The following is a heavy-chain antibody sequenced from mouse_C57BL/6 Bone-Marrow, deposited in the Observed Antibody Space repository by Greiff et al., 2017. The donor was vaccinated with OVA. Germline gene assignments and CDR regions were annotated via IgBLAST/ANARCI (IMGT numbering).Heavy chain of an antibody. D-gene: IGHD1-1*01. CDR1: GYTFTSYD. V-gene: IGHV1-85*01. J-gene: IGHJ1*03. Sequence: VQLQQSGPELVKPGASVKLSCKASGYTFTSYDINWVKQRPGQGLEWIGWIYPRDGSTKYNEKFKGKATLTVDTSSSTAYMELHSLTSEDSAVYFCALYGSSLHWYFDVWGTGTTVTVSS. CDR2: IYPRDGST. CDR3: ALYGSSLHWYFDV.